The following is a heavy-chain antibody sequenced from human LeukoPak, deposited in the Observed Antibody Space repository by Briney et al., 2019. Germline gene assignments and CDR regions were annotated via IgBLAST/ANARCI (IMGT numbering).Heavy chain of an antibody. CDR3: AKEGVQRTSSRWLGIDS. CDR2: ISSSGETT. V-gene: IGHV3-23*01. Sequence: GGSLRLSCAVSGFTFSTYAMSWVRQAPGKGLEWVSAISSSGETTYYTGSVKGRFTISRDNSKNTLFLQMNSLSAVDTAVHYCAKEGVQRTSSRWLGIDSWGQGTLVTVSS. D-gene: IGHD6-13*01. CDR1: GFTFSTYA. J-gene: IGHJ5*01.